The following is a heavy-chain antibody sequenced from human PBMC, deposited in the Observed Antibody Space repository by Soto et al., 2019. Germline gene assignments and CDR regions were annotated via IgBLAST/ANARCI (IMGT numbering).Heavy chain of an antibody. Sequence: SETLSLTCTVSGGSISSSSYYWGWIRQPPGKGLEWIGSIYYSGSTYYNPSLKSRVTISVDTSKNQFSLKLSSVTAADTAVYYCAVVLSPVEGFDYWGQGTLVTVSS. CDR3: AVVLSPVEGFDY. D-gene: IGHD2-15*01. CDR2: IYYSGST. J-gene: IGHJ4*02. CDR1: GGSISSSSYY. V-gene: IGHV4-39*01.